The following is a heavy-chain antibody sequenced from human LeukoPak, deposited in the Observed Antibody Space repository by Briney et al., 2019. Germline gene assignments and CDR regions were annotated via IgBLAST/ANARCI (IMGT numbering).Heavy chain of an antibody. D-gene: IGHD4-17*01. CDR2: ISGGGETT. Sequence: GGSLSLSCGASSFTFNIYAMHWVRQARGEGVEGVSSISGGGETTYYADSAKGRFTISRDNSQNTVYLQMNSLRAEDTAVYYCARDYADYVGYFFFDYWGQGTLVTVSS. V-gene: IGHV3-23*01. CDR1: SFTFNIYA. CDR3: ARDYADYVGYFFFDY. J-gene: IGHJ4*02.